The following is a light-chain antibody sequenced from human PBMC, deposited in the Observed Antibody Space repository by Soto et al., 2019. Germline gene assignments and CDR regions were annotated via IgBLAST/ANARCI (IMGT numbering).Light chain of an antibody. CDR3: QQYGSSPRP. J-gene: IGKJ1*01. CDR2: DAS. V-gene: IGKV3-20*01. Sequence: EIVLTQSPDTLSLSPGERATLSCMASQSLSSSQLAWYQQKPGQAPRLLIHDASSRATGISDRFTGSGSGTDFTLTITTLEPEDFAVYYCQQYGSSPRPFGLLTNVAIK. CDR1: QSLSSSQ.